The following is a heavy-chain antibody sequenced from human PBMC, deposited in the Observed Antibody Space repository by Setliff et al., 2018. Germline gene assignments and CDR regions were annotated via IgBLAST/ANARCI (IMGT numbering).Heavy chain of an antibody. Sequence: SETLSLTCTVSGASLSSGTYYWGWIRQPPGKGLEWIGRIYYRGDTYYNASLKGRLTISVDTAQNQFSLRLTSVTAADTAVYYCARVALGVTSPILDYWGQGTLVTVSS. V-gene: IGHV4-39*01. D-gene: IGHD2-15*01. J-gene: IGHJ4*02. CDR3: ARVALGVTSPILDY. CDR2: IYYRGDT. CDR1: GASLSSGTYY.